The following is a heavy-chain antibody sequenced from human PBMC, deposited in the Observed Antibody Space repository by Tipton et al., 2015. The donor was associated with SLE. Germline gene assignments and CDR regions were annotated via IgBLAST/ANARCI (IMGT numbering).Heavy chain of an antibody. Sequence: TLSLTCTVSGDSITRGNYYWTWIRQPAGKGLEWIGRFFTSESTNYNPSLKSRVTISLDTSNNQFSLRLSSVTAADAAVYFCARADFWGGYIDSWGQGTLATVSS. CDR3: ARADFWGGYIDS. D-gene: IGHD3-3*01. J-gene: IGHJ4*02. CDR2: FFTSEST. CDR1: GDSITRGNYY. V-gene: IGHV4-61*02.